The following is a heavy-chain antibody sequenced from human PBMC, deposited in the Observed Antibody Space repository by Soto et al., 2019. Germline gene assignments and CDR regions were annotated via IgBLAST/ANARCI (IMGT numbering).Heavy chain of an antibody. Sequence: SETLSVTCTGSGGSISSYYWSWIRHPPGKGLEWIGYIYYSGSTNYNPSLKSRVTISVDTSKNQFSLKLSSVTAADTAVYYCARHPPPPMVRLFFSCYDDPHNWFYS. CDR3: ARHPPPPMVRLFFSCYDDPHNWFYS. CDR2: IYYSGST. J-gene: IGHJ5*01. V-gene: IGHV4-59*08. CDR1: GGSISSYY. D-gene: IGHD3-10*01.